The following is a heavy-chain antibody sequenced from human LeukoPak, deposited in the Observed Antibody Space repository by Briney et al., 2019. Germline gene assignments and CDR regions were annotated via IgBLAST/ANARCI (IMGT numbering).Heavy chain of an antibody. Sequence: GGSLRLSCAASGFTFSSYAMHWVRQALGKGLEWVAVISYDGSNKYYADSVKGRFTISRDNSKNTLYLQMNSLRAEDTAVYYCARGRASTVGFYYFDYWGRGTLVTVSS. CDR1: GFTFSSYA. CDR2: ISYDGSNK. CDR3: ARGRASTVGFYYFDY. V-gene: IGHV3-30-3*01. J-gene: IGHJ4*02. D-gene: IGHD1-26*01.